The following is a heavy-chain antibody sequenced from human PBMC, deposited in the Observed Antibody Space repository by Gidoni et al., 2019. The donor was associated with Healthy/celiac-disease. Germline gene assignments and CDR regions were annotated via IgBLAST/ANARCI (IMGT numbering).Heavy chain of an antibody. CDR2: IWYDGSNK. D-gene: IGHD6-19*01. Sequence: QVQLVESGGGVVPPGRSLRLSCAASGFTFSSYGMHWVRQAPGKGLEWVAVIWYDGSNKYYADSVKGRFTISRDNSKNTLYLQMNSLRAEDTAVYYCARGGRQQWPRHYYYYMDVWGKGTTVTVSS. CDR3: ARGGRQQWPRHYYYYMDV. J-gene: IGHJ6*03. V-gene: IGHV3-33*01. CDR1: GFTFSSYG.